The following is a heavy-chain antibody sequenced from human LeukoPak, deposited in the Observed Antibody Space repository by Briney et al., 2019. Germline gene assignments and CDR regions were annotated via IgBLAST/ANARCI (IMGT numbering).Heavy chain of an antibody. CDR2: INPNSGGA. CDR3: ARQGSNWNYYYYYYYMDV. V-gene: IGHV1-2*02. D-gene: IGHD1-7*01. Sequence: GGFLRLSCAASGFTFSSYAMHWVRQAPGQGLEWMGWINPNSGGANYAQKFQGRVTMTRDTSISTAYMELSRLRSDDTAVYYCARQGSNWNYYYYYYYMDVWGKGTTVTVSS. J-gene: IGHJ6*03. CDR1: GFTFSSYA.